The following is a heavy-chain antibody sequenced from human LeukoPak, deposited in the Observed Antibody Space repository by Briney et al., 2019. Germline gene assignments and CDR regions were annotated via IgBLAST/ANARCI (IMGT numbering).Heavy chain of an antibody. CDR1: GGTFNYYG. CDR2: ISYDGSNK. J-gene: IGHJ4*02. V-gene: IGHV3-30*18. D-gene: IGHD2-15*01. Sequence: GGSLRLSWAAAGGTFNYYGMHWDRQAPGKGLEWVAVISYDGSNKYYADSVKGRFTISRDNSKNTLYLQMNGLRAEDTAVYYCLKQLSDRWGDTCYSRYFDYWGQGTLVTVSS. CDR3: LKQLSDRWGDTCYSRYFDY.